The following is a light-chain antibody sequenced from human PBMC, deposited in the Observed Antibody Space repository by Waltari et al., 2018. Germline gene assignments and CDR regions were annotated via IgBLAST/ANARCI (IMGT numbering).Light chain of an antibody. Sequence: DIQMTQSPSSLSTSIGDRVTITCRASQAISTYLSWYQQKPGKAPNLLMYGASSLQTGVPSRFSGSGSGTDFNLTISSLQPEDFATYYCHQSYSNPWTFGQGTKVEFK. V-gene: IGKV1-39*01. CDR1: QAISTY. CDR3: HQSYSNPWT. J-gene: IGKJ1*01. CDR2: GAS.